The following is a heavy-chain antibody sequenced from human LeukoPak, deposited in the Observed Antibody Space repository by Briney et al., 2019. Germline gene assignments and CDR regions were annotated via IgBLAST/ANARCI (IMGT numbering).Heavy chain of an antibody. D-gene: IGHD5-18*01. V-gene: IGHV3-9*01. CDR1: GFTFDDYS. J-gene: IGHJ4*02. Sequence: HPGGSLRLSCAASGFTFDDYSMHWVRQAPGKGLEWVSGISWNGGSIGYADSVKGRFTISRDNSKNTLYLQMNSLRAEDTAVYYCARDRRRIQSIFDYWGQGTLVTVSS. CDR3: ARDRRRIQSIFDY. CDR2: ISWNGGSI.